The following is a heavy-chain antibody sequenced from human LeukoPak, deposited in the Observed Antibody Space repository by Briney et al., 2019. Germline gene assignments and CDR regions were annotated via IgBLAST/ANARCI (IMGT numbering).Heavy chain of an antibody. CDR2: ISAYNGNT. CDR3: ARGGYYDLWSGTSDYYYYGMDV. D-gene: IGHD3-3*01. V-gene: IGHV1-18*01. CDR1: GYTFTSYG. Sequence: ASVKVSCKASGYTFTSYGISWVRQAPGQGLEWMGWISAYNGNTNYAQKLQGRVTMTTDTSTSTAYMELRSLRSDDTAVYYCARGGYYDLWSGTSDYYYYGMDVWGQGTTVTVSS. J-gene: IGHJ6*02.